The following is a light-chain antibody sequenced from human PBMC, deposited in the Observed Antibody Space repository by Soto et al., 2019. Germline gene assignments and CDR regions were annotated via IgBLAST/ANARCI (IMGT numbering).Light chain of an antibody. CDR3: CSYAGSSSAM. CDR2: DVT. Sequence: QSVLTQPRSVSGSPGQSVTISCTGTSSGVGAYDFVSWYQQHPGKAPQLMIYDVTKRPSGVPDRFSGSKSGNTASLTISGLQAEDEADYYCCSYAGSSSAMFGGGTQLTVL. CDR1: SSGVGAYDF. J-gene: IGLJ7*01. V-gene: IGLV2-11*01.